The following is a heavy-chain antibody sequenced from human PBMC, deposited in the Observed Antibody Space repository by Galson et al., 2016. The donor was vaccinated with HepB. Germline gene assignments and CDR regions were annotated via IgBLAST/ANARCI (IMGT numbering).Heavy chain of an antibody. J-gene: IGHJ4*02. CDR2: INQDGSTR. CDR1: GLPVSNDY. Sequence: SLRLSCAAYGLPVSNDYMSWVRQAPGKGLEWLANINQDGSTRNHVDSVEGRFTISRDNAKNSVLLQMNSLRAEDTAVYYCARDKAYNRFDDWGQGTLVTVSS. D-gene: IGHD1-14*01. V-gene: IGHV3-7*03. CDR3: ARDKAYNRFDD.